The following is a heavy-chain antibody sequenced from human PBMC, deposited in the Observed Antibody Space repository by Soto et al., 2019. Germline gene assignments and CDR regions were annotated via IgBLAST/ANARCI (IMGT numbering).Heavy chain of an antibody. Sequence: QVHLVQSGAEVKKPGASVKVSCKASGYTFTSYGITWVRQAPGQGLEWMGWISAHNGNTDYAQKLQGRVIVTRDTSTSTACMELRRLISDDTAVYYCARGRYGDYWGQGAMVTVSS. V-gene: IGHV1-18*01. CDR2: ISAHNGNT. CDR1: GYTFTSYG. J-gene: IGHJ4*02. CDR3: ARGRYGDY. D-gene: IGHD1-1*01.